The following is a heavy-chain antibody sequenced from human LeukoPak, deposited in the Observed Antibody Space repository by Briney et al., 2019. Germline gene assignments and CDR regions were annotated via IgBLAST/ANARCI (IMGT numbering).Heavy chain of an antibody. CDR2: IISDGSSA. Sequence: GGFLRYSCVAAGFTFSSYWMHLVRQGPGKGLVWVSRIISDGSSATYADSVKGRFTASRDNAKNTMYLQMNSLRAEDTAVYYCARDPPKYSGSYYYWGQGTLVTVSS. CDR3: ARDPPKYSGSYYY. CDR1: GFTFSSYW. J-gene: IGHJ4*02. D-gene: IGHD1-26*01. V-gene: IGHV3-74*01.